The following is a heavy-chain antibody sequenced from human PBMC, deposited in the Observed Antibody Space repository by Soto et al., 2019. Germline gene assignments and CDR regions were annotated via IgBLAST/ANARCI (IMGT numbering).Heavy chain of an antibody. CDR2: IYHSGST. Sequence: PSETLSLTCAVSGGSISSSNWWSWVRQPPGKGLEWIGEIYHSGSTNYNPSLKSRVTISVDKSKNQFSLKLSSVTAADTAVYYCARAGVVVVPAAILNYYYYYGMDVWGQGTTVTVSS. J-gene: IGHJ6*02. CDR1: GGSISSSNW. V-gene: IGHV4-4*02. D-gene: IGHD2-2*02. CDR3: ARAGVVVVPAAILNYYYYYGMDV.